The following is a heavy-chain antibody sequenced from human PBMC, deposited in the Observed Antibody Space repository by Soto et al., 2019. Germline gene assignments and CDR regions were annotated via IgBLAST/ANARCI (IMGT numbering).Heavy chain of an antibody. Sequence: QVQLVQSGAEVKKPGASVKVSCKASGYTFTSYYMHWVRQAPGQGLEWMGIINPSGGSTSYAQKFQGRVTMTRDTSTSTVYRELSSLRSEDTAVYYCARETIMGKRFDPWGQGTLVTVSS. CDR2: INPSGGST. V-gene: IGHV1-46*01. D-gene: IGHD1-26*01. CDR3: ARETIMGKRFDP. J-gene: IGHJ5*02. CDR1: GYTFTSYY.